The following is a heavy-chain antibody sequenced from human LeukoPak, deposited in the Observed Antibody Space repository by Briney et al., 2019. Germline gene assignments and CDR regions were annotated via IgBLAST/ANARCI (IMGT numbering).Heavy chain of an antibody. D-gene: IGHD4-17*01. Sequence: ASVKVSCKASGYTFTSYAMHWVRQAPGQRLEWMGWINAGNGNTKYSQKFQGRVTITRDTSASTAYMELSSLRSEDTAVYYCARDAPRGDYANNWFDPWGQGTLVTVSS. V-gene: IGHV1-3*01. CDR2: INAGNGNT. CDR3: ARDAPRGDYANNWFDP. CDR1: GYTFTSYA. J-gene: IGHJ5*02.